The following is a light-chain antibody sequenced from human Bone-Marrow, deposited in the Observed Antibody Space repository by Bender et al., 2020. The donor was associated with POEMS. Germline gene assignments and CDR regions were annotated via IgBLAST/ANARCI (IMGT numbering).Light chain of an antibody. J-gene: IGLJ1*01. Sequence: QSALTQPPSASGSPGQSVTISCTGTSNDIGAYDSVSWYRQIPGKAPRLLIYEVYKRPSGVPYRFSASRSGNTASLTVSGLQPADEGDYYCLSNLASNTYVFGSGTKVIVL. CDR3: LSNLASNTYV. V-gene: IGLV2-8*01. CDR2: EVY. CDR1: SNDIGAYDS.